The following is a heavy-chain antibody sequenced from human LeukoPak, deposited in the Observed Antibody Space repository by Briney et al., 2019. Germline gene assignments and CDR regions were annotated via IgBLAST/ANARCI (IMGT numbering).Heavy chain of an antibody. CDR1: GGSINSHY. CDR3: ASRPADTTWYGVFDY. J-gene: IGHJ4*02. V-gene: IGHV4-59*11. Sequence: KPSETLSLTCSVSGGSINSHYWSWIRQPPGKRLEWLGYIFNTGNTNYNPSLASRVTMSVDMSRAQFFLRLSPVTAADTAIYYCASRPADTTWYGVFDYWSQGTLVTVSS. D-gene: IGHD3-10*01. CDR2: IFNTGNT.